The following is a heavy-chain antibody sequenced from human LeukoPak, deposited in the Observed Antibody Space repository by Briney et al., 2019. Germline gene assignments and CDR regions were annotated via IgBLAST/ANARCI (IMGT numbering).Heavy chain of an antibody. CDR3: ARAFRPASDPHDFYDF. J-gene: IGHJ3*01. CDR1: GFTFTNHP. CDR2: ISPSGDRT. Sequence: GGSLRLSCAASGFTFTNHPMHWVRQTSGNRLEYLSAISPSGDRTWYADSVKGRFTISRDNSKNAVYLQMGSLRPEDMGVYYCARAFRPASDPHDFYDFWGRGTTVTVSS. V-gene: IGHV3-64*02. D-gene: IGHD3/OR15-3a*01.